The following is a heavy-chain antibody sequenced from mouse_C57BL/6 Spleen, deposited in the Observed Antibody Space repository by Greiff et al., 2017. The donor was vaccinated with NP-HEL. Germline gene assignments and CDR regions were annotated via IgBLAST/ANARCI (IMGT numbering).Heavy chain of an antibody. CDR3: ASPTVVATGYFDV. CDR1: GYTFTSYW. D-gene: IGHD1-1*01. V-gene: IGHV1-72*01. Sequence: QVQLKQPGAELVKPGASVKLSCKASGYTFTSYWMHWVKQRPGRGLEWIGRIDPNSGGTKYNEKFKSKATLTVDKPSSTAYMQLSSLTSEDSAVYYCASPTVVATGYFDVWGTGTTVTVSS. J-gene: IGHJ1*03. CDR2: IDPNSGGT.